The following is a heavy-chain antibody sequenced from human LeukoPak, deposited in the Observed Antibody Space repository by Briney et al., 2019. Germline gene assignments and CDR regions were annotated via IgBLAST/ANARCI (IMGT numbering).Heavy chain of an antibody. D-gene: IGHD3-22*01. Sequence: APVKVSCKASGYTFTGYYMHWVRQAPGQGLEWMGWINPNSGGTNYAQKFQGRVTMTRDTSISTAYMELSRLRSDDTAVYYCARQSTYYYDSSGYFHFDYWGQGTLVTVSS. CDR3: ARQSTYYYDSSGYFHFDY. CDR2: INPNSGGT. V-gene: IGHV1-2*02. J-gene: IGHJ4*02. CDR1: GYTFTGYY.